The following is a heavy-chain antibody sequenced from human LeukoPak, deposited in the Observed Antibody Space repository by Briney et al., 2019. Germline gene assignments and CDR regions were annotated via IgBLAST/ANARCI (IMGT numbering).Heavy chain of an antibody. CDR1: GFTFSNYP. CDR3: AKDLKTLDAFDI. CDR2: VSRDGISK. Sequence: GGSLRLSCAASGFTFSNYPMHWVRQAPGKGLEWVAVVSRDGISKYYPDSVRGRFTISRDNSKNTVFLQMNSLRAEDTAVYYCAKDLKTLDAFDIWGQGTMVTVSS. V-gene: IGHV3-30-3*01. J-gene: IGHJ3*02.